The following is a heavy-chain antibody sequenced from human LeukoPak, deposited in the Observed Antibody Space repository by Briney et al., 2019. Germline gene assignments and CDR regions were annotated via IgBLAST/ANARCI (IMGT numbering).Heavy chain of an antibody. Sequence: PGGSLRLSCAASGFTFSTYGLSCVRQAPGKGLEWVSGISGSGGSTYYADSVKGRFTISRDNSKNTLYLQMNSLRVEDTAVYYCAGRGSGSYFDYWGQGTLVTVSS. CDR2: ISGSGGST. D-gene: IGHD3-10*01. CDR3: AGRGSGSYFDY. V-gene: IGHV3-23*01. J-gene: IGHJ4*02. CDR1: GFTFSTYG.